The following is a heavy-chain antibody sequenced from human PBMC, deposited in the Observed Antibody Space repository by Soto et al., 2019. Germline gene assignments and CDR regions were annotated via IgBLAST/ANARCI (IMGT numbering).Heavy chain of an antibody. CDR3: ARTATFGSLNWFDP. Sequence: QVQLVQSGAEVREPGASVKVSCKASGYSFTNNDVTWVRQATGQGLEWMGWMNPGSGDTGYAQKFQGRVTMTRDISISTAYMELSSLRSDDTAIYYCARTATFGSLNWFDPWGQGTLVTVSS. J-gene: IGHJ5*02. CDR1: GYSFTNND. D-gene: IGHD3-16*01. CDR2: MNPGSGDT. V-gene: IGHV1-8*01.